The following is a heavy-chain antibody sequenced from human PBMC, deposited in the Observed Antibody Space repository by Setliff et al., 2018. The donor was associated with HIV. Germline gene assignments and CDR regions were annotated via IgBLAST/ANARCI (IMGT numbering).Heavy chain of an antibody. V-gene: IGHV4-31*03. J-gene: IGHJ4*02. CDR2: IDYSGSA. CDR1: GGSISSATYY. Sequence: SETLSLTCTVSGGSISSATYYWSWIRQYPGKGLEWIGYIDYSGSAYYNPSLKRRITISRDTAKNQFSLKMNSVTAADTAVYYCAREGKTALVTKYFDYWGQGTQVTVSS. CDR3: AREGKTALVTKYFDY. D-gene: IGHD5-18*01.